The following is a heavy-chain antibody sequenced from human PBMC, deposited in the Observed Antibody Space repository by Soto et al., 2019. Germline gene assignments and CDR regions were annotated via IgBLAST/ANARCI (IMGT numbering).Heavy chain of an antibody. Sequence: SSVKVSCKASGGTFSSYSISWVRQAPGQGLEWMGGIIPIFGTANYAQKFQGRVTITADESTSTAYMELSSLRSEDTAVYYCARDQRNYYDSSGLFDYWGQGTLVTVSS. V-gene: IGHV1-69*13. J-gene: IGHJ4*02. D-gene: IGHD3-22*01. CDR1: GGTFSSYS. CDR3: ARDQRNYYDSSGLFDY. CDR2: IIPIFGTA.